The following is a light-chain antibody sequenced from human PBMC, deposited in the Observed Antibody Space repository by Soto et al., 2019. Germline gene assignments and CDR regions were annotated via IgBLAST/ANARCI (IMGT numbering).Light chain of an antibody. CDR1: SSDVGDYNY. V-gene: IGLV2-14*01. CDR3: SSYTSSSTLVV. CDR2: DVS. J-gene: IGLJ2*01. Sequence: QSVLTQPASVSGSPGQSITISCTGTSSDVGDYNYVSWYQQHPGKAPKLMIYDVSNRPSGVSNRFSGSKSDNTASLTISGLQAEDEADYYCSSYTSSSTLVVFGGGTKLTVL.